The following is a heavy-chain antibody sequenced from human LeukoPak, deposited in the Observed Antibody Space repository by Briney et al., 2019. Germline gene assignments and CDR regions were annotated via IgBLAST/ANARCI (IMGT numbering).Heavy chain of an antibody. Sequence: SEALSLTCTVSGASISDYCWSWIRQPAGKGLEWIGRIYISGSTNYNPSLKSRVTMSVDTSKSQFSLKLSSVTAADTAVYYCARDRGGYSDYWGQGTLVTVSS. J-gene: IGHJ4*02. CDR2: IYISGST. V-gene: IGHV4-4*07. CDR3: ARDRGGYSDY. D-gene: IGHD4-23*01. CDR1: GASISDYC.